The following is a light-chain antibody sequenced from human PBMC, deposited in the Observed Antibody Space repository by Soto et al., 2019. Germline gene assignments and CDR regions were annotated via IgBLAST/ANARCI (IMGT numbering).Light chain of an antibody. CDR2: SNN. CDR1: SSNIGSNT. J-gene: IGLJ2*01. V-gene: IGLV1-44*01. CDR3: AAWDDSLNGLV. Sequence: QSVLTQPPSASGTPGQRVTISCSGSSSNIGSNTVNLYQQLPGTAPKLLIYSNNQRPSGVPARFSGSKSGTSASLAISGLQSEDGADYYCAAWDDSLNGLVFGGGTKRTVL.